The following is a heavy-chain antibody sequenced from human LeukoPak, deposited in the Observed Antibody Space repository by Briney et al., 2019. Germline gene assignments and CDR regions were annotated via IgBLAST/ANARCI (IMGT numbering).Heavy chain of an antibody. V-gene: IGHV3-9*01. CDR3: AKDIGGYSSSWYSTQYFQH. CDR1: GFTLDDYA. Sequence: PGGSLRLSCGPSGFTLDDYAMHWVRQAPGKGLEGVSGISWNSGSIGYADSVKGRFTISRDNAKNSLYLQMNSLRAEDTALYYCAKDIGGYSSSWYSTQYFQHWGQGTLVTVSS. J-gene: IGHJ1*01. D-gene: IGHD6-13*01. CDR2: ISWNSGSI.